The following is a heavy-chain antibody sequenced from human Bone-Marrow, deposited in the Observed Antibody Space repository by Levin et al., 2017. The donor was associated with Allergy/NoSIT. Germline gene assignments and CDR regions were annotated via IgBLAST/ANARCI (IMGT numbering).Heavy chain of an antibody. CDR1: GFTFSAYA. CDR3: AKGRDWNDGYWFDS. V-gene: IGHV3-23*01. J-gene: IGHJ5*01. Sequence: PGGSLRLSCEASGFTFSAYAMAWVRQAPGKGLEWVSTVGGSAINTNYADSVKGRFTISRDNSKKTLYLQMNSLRAEDTAVYYCAKGRDWNDGYWFDSWGQGALVTVSS. D-gene: IGHD1-1*01. CDR2: VGGSAINT.